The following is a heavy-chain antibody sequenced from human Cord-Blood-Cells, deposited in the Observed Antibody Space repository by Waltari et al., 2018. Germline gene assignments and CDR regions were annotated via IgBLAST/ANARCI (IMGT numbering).Heavy chain of an antibody. J-gene: IGHJ4*02. D-gene: IGHD3-22*01. CDR3: ARGGVGGYYDY. V-gene: IGHV1-69*04. CDR1: GGTSSSYA. Sequence: QVQLVQSGAEVKKPGSSVQVSCKASGGTSSSYATSWGRQAPGQGLEWMGGIIPILGIANYAQKFQGRVTITADESTSTAYMELSSLRSEDTAVYYCARGGVGGYYDYWGQGTLVTVSS. CDR2: IIPILGIA.